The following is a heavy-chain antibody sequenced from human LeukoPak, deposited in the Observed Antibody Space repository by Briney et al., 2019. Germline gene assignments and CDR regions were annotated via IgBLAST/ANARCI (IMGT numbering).Heavy chain of an antibody. CDR2: ISYDGSNK. V-gene: IGHV3-30-3*01. CDR3: AGSYSSSWYGGFDY. CDR1: GFTFSSYA. D-gene: IGHD6-13*01. J-gene: IGHJ4*02. Sequence: PGGSLRLSCAASGFTFSSYAMHWVRQAPGKGLDWVAVISYDGSNKYYADSVKGRFTISRDNSKNTLYLQTNSLRAEDTAVYYCAGSYSSSWYGGFDYWGQGTLVTVSS.